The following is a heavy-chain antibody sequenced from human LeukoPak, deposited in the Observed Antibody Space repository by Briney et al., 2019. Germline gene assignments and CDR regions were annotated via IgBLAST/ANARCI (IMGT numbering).Heavy chain of an antibody. V-gene: IGHV4-39*07. D-gene: IGHD3-22*01. CDR3: ARSPPGDSSGYYYFDY. Sequence: SETLSLTCTVSGGSISSSNYYWGWVRQPPGKGLGWIGTISYSGSTYYNPSLKSRVTISVDKSKNQFSLKLSSVTAADTAVYYCARSPPGDSSGYYYFDYWGQGTLVTVSS. CDR2: ISYSGST. CDR1: GGSISSSNYY. J-gene: IGHJ4*02.